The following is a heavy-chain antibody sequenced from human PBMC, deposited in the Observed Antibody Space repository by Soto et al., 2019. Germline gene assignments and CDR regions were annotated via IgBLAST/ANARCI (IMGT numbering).Heavy chain of an antibody. D-gene: IGHD3-10*01. CDR3: ARGVYGSGNYYTGPSAFDM. Sequence: QVQLEQSGAEVKKPGSSVKVSCKASGGTLSDHGVAWLRQAPGQGLEWMGGTIPVFNTAKYAQKFQGRVTVTADKFTNRAYMELSRLRSEDTAFYFCARGVYGSGNYYTGPSAFDMWGQGTMVIVSS. CDR1: GGTLSDHG. CDR2: TIPVFNTA. V-gene: IGHV1-69*06. J-gene: IGHJ3*02.